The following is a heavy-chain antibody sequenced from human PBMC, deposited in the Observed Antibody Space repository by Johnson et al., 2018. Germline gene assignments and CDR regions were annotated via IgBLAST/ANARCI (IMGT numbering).Heavy chain of an antibody. CDR1: GFNFDTYG. V-gene: IGHV3-33*08. J-gene: IGHJ6*02. D-gene: IGHD6-19*01. CDR2: IWYDGSNK. CDR3: ARQREAVAGLESVDG. Sequence: QVQLVESGGGVVQXGRSXRLXCAASGFNFDTYGLHWVRQAPGKGLEWVAVIWYDGSNKYYGSSVKGRFTISRDDPKNTRYLQMDSLRDADTAVYYCARQREAVAGLESVDGWGQGTTVTVS.